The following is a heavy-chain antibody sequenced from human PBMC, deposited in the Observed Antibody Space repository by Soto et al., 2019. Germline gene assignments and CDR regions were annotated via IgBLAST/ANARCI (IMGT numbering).Heavy chain of an antibody. Sequence: QVQLVQSGAEVKKPGSSVKVSCKTSGGTFRTSAISWVRQAPGQGLEWMGGIMPVFPTADYAQKFQGRVTITADESTSTAYRALSSLRSADTAVYYWARDKDRQQLGGNYYYIMDVWGQGTTVTVSS. CDR3: ARDKDRQQLGGNYYYIMDV. J-gene: IGHJ6*01. D-gene: IGHD3-3*02. CDR2: IMPVFPTA. CDR1: GGTFRTSA. V-gene: IGHV1-69*12.